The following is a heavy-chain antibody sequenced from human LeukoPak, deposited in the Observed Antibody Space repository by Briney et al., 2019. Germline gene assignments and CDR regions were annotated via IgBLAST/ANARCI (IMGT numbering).Heavy chain of an antibody. Sequence: PGGSLRLSCAASGFTFSSYGMHWVRQAPGKGLEWVAVIWYDGSNKYYADSVKGRFTISRDNFKNTLYLQMNSLRAEDTAVYYCARDREEYSSSLQLVPDYWGQGTLVTVSS. J-gene: IGHJ4*02. D-gene: IGHD6-6*01. CDR1: GFTFSSYG. CDR3: ARDREEYSSSLQLVPDY. CDR2: IWYDGSNK. V-gene: IGHV3-33*01.